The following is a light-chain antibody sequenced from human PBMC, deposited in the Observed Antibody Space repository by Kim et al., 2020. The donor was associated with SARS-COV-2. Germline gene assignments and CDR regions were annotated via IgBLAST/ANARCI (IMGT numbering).Light chain of an antibody. CDR2: ATR. Sequence: PGGTVTLPCGSSTEAVISGHYPYWFQQKPGQAPRTLIYATRNRHSWTPARFSGSLLGDKAALTLSGAQPEDEADYYCLLSYSGTWVFGGGTQLTVL. CDR3: LLSYSGTWV. V-gene: IGLV7-46*01. CDR1: TEAVISGHY. J-gene: IGLJ3*02.